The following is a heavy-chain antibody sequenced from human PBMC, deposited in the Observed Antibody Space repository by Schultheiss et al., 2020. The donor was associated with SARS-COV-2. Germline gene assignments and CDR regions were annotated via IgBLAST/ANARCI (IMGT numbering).Heavy chain of an antibody. Sequence: LSLTCTVSGVSVSTYCWNWIRRPPGKGLEWIGFIHDSGSTNYNPSLKSRVTISVDTSKNQFSLKLTSVTAADTAVYYCARQVSEGMDVWGQGTTVTVSS. CDR1: GVSVSTYC. V-gene: IGHV4-59*08. CDR3: ARQVSEGMDV. CDR2: IHDSGST. J-gene: IGHJ6*02.